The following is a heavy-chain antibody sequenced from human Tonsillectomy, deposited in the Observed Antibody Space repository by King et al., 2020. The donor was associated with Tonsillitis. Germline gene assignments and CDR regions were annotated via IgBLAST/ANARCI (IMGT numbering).Heavy chain of an antibody. CDR2: ISSSSGTI. Sequence: VQLVESGGGLVQPGGSLRLSCAASGFTFSSYSMNWVRQAPGKGLEWVSYISSSSGTIYYADSVKGRFTISRDNAKNSLYLQMNSLRAEDTAVYYCARDDSGYYYGMDVWGQGTTVTVSS. CDR3: ARDDSGYYYGMDV. D-gene: IGHD3-22*01. CDR1: GFTFSSYS. V-gene: IGHV3-48*01. J-gene: IGHJ6*02.